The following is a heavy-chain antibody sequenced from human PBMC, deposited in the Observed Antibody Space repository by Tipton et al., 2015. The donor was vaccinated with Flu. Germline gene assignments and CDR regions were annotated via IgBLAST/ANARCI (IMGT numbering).Heavy chain of an antibody. CDR2: TYNNQYT. V-gene: IGHV4-4*09. Sequence: LRLSCTVSGGFVSSYYWNWIRQPPGKGLEWIGYTYNNQYTKYNPSLKSRVTVSVDPSMSQFSLKVISVTAADTAVYYCARRSYSNYVSDPKNWFDPWGQGTLVAVSS. CDR1: GGFVSSYY. J-gene: IGHJ5*02. CDR3: ARRSYSNYVSDPKNWFDP. D-gene: IGHD4-11*01.